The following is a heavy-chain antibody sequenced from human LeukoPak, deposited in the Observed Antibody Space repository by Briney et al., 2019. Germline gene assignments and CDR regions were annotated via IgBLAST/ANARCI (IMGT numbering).Heavy chain of an antibody. CDR3: ARAMVRGVRPPYYYYYYMDV. CDR1: GGTFSSYA. V-gene: IGHV1-69*13. D-gene: IGHD3-10*01. CDR2: IIPIFGTA. Sequence: SVKVSCKASGGTFSSYAISWVRQAPGQGLEWMGGIIPIFGTANYAQKFQGRVTVTADESTSTAYMELSSLRSEDTAVYYCARAMVRGVRPPYYYYYYMDVWGKGTTVTVSS. J-gene: IGHJ6*03.